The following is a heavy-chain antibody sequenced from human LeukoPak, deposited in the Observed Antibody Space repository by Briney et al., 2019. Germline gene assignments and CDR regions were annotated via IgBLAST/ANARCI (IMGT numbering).Heavy chain of an antibody. Sequence: HPGGSLRLSCAASGFAFSDYAFHWVRQAPGEGLEWVALISYDGSNKYYADSVKGRFTISRDNFKNTLYLQMNSLRAEDTALYYCARDRPSSGNYDYWGQGTLVTVSS. CDR1: GFAFSDYA. J-gene: IGHJ4*02. D-gene: IGHD1-26*01. CDR3: ARDRPSSGNYDY. V-gene: IGHV3-30-3*01. CDR2: ISYDGSNK.